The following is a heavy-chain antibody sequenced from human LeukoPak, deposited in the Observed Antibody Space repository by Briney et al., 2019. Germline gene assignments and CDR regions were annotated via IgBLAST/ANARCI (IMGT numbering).Heavy chain of an antibody. Sequence: GGSLRLSCAASGFPFSNYCMHWVRQAPGKGLVWVSRVNSDGSTTNYADAVKGRFTISRDNAETTRYMRMNSLRPEDTAVYYCARGYYSSRRFDSWGQGTLVTVSS. V-gene: IGHV3-74*01. CDR1: GFPFSNYC. D-gene: IGHD6-13*01. CDR2: VNSDGSTT. CDR3: ARGYYSSRRFDS. J-gene: IGHJ4*02.